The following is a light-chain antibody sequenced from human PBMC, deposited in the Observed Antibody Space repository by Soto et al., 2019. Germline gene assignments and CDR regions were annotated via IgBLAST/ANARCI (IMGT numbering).Light chain of an antibody. CDR1: QSVSSW. V-gene: IGKV1-5*01. CDR3: QQYDSYPLT. Sequence: DIQMTQSPSTLSASVGDRVTITCRASQSVSSWLAWFQQKPGKAPKLLIFDASSSESGVPSRFSGSGSGTEFTLTINSLQPDDFATCYCQQYDSYPLTFGGGTKVDIK. J-gene: IGKJ4*01. CDR2: DAS.